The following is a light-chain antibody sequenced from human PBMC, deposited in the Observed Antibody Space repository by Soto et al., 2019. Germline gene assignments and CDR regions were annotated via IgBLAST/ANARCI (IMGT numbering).Light chain of an antibody. Sequence: VQMTQSSSSLSASVGDRVLISCRSHPSIANYLNWFQQTPVKAPKLLNSDASHLVLGAPSRFSGSGSGTDFVLTRSGLQSEDFAIYYCQQYEYLPLTFGGGTRV. CDR1: PSIANY. CDR3: QQYEYLPLT. CDR2: DAS. J-gene: IGKJ4*01. V-gene: IGKV1-33*01.